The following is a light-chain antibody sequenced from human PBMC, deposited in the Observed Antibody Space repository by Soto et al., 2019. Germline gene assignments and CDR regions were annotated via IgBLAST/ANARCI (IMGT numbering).Light chain of an antibody. CDR2: EIN. Sequence: SALTQPPSASGSPGQSVTISCTGTSSDVGAYDYVSWYQQHPGKAPKLMIYEINKRPSGVPDRFSGSKSGNTASLTVSGLQAEDEADYYCSPFAGSNNFPYVFGTGTKVTVL. CDR1: SSDVGAYDY. J-gene: IGLJ1*01. CDR3: SPFAGSNNFPYV. V-gene: IGLV2-8*01.